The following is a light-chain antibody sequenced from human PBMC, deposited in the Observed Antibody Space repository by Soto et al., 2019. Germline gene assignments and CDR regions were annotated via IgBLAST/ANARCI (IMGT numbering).Light chain of an antibody. CDR3: SSYTSSSTRV. CDR1: SSEVGGNNY. J-gene: IGLJ1*01. CDR2: DVS. Sequence: QSALTQPASVSGSPGQSITISCTGTSSEVGGNNYVSWYQQHPGKAHKLMIYDVSNRPSGVSNRFSGSKSGNTASLTISVLLSEDEADYYCSSYTSSSTRVFGTGTKVTVL. V-gene: IGLV2-14*01.